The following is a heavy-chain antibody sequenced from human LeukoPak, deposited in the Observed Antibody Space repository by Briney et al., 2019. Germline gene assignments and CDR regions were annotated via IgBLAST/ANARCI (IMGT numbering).Heavy chain of an antibody. CDR2: ISAYNGNT. Sequence: ASVKVSCKASGYTFTSYGISWVRQAPGQGLKWMGWISAYNGNTNYAQKLQDRVTMTTDTSTSTAYMELRSLRSDDTAVYYCARVSFVGGRYGQGGLYDFWGQGTLVTVSS. D-gene: IGHD3-16*01. V-gene: IGHV1-18*01. CDR1: GYTFTSYG. CDR3: ARVSFVGGRYGQGGLYDF. J-gene: IGHJ4*02.